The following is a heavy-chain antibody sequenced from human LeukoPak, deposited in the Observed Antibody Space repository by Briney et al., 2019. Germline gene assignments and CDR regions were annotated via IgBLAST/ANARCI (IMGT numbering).Heavy chain of an antibody. CDR3: ARDYAALRGYSGYGERSYFDY. Sequence: PSETLSLTCTVSGVSISSSNSYWGWIRQPPGKGLEWIGSIYYSGNTYYNASLKSQVSISIDTSKNQFSLKLTSVTAADTAVYYCARDYAALRGYSGYGERSYFDYWGQGTLVTVSS. J-gene: IGHJ4*02. CDR1: GVSISSSNSY. D-gene: IGHD5-12*01. CDR2: IYYSGNT. V-gene: IGHV4-39*02.